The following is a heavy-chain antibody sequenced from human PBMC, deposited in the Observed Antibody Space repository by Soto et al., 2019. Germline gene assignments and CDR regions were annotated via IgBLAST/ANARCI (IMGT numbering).Heavy chain of an antibody. J-gene: IGHJ4*02. D-gene: IGHD3-22*01. CDR2: IIPMFGPP. Sequence: GASVKVSCKASGGTFRSYAFSWVRQAPGQGLEWMGGIIPMFGPPNYAQKFQGRLTISADESMSTVYMELSSLRREDAAVYYCARDYDTGGYLDYWGQGTLVTVSS. V-gene: IGHV1-69*13. CDR1: GGTFRSYA. CDR3: ARDYDTGGYLDY.